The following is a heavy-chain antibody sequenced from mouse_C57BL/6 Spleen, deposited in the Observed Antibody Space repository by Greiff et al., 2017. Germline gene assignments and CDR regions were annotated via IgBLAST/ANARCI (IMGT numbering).Heavy chain of an antibody. CDR3: ARDYYGSSYEKYFDY. CDR2: ISSGSSTI. Sequence: EVMLVESGGGLVKPGGSLKLSCAASGFTFSDYGMHWVRQAPETGLEWVAYISSGSSTIYYADTVKGRFTISRDNAKNTLFLQMTSLRSEDTAMYYCARDYYGSSYEKYFDYWGQGTTLTVSS. D-gene: IGHD1-1*01. CDR1: GFTFSDYG. V-gene: IGHV5-17*01. J-gene: IGHJ2*01.